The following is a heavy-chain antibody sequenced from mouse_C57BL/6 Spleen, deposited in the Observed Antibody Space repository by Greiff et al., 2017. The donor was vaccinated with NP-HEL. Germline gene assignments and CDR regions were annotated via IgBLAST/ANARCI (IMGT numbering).Heavy chain of an antibody. V-gene: IGHV1-78*01. Sequence: QVQLKESDAELVKPGASVKISCKVSGYTFTDHTIHWMKQRPEQGLEWIGYIYPRDGSTKYNETFTGKATLTADKSCSTAYMQLNSLTSEDSAVYCCAEYDYALDGYYFDYWGQGTTLTVSS. CDR2: IYPRDGST. J-gene: IGHJ2*01. CDR1: GYTFTDHT. D-gene: IGHD2-4*01. CDR3: AEYDYALDGYYFDY.